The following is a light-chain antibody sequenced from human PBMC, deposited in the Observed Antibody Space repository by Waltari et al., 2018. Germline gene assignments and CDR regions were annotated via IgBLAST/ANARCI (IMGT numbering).Light chain of an antibody. J-gene: IGLJ3*02. V-gene: IGLV2-14*01. CDR2: DVS. CDR1: SSDVGGYNY. Sequence: QSALTQPASVSGSPGQSVTISCTGPSSDVGGYNYVSWYQQHPGKAPKRMIYDVSKRPSGVSSRFTGSKSGNTAALTITWLQAEDEADYYCSSYTSSSTYWVFGGGNKLTVL. CDR3: SSYTSSSTYWV.